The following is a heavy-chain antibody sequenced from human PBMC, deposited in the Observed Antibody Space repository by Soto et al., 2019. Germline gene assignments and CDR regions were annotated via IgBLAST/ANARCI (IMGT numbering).Heavy chain of an antibody. CDR1: RGSISTYY. CDR2: IYYNGNT. V-gene: IGHV4-59*08. J-gene: IGHJ4*02. CDR3: ARHATRSYDY. Sequence: SETLSLTCTVSRGSISTYYGSWIRQPPGKGLECIGYIYYNGNTNYNPSLKSRVTISVDTSKNQFTLNLNSVTAADTAVYYCARHATRSYDYWGQGTLVTVSS.